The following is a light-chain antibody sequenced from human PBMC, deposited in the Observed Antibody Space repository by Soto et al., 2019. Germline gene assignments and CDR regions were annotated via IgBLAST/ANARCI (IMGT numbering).Light chain of an antibody. J-gene: IGKJ1*01. CDR3: QHYGRAPWT. V-gene: IGKV3-20*01. CDR1: QTVSGSY. CDR2: PAS. Sequence: EIVLTQSAGTLSLSPGERATLSCSASQTVSGSYLAWFQQKPGQAPRLLSYPASTRSAGVPDRFSGSGSGTDFSLAISRLEPEDFAVYYCQHYGRAPWTFGQGTKVQIK.